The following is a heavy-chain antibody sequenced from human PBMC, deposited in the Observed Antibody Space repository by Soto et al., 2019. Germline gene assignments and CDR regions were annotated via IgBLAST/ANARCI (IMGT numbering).Heavy chain of an antibody. J-gene: IGHJ4*02. CDR3: AREGSYSAYNFAHGIQLWSFDF. CDR2: IFSSGST. V-gene: IGHV4-4*07. CDR1: GGSINTFY. Sequence: NPSETLSLTCTVSGGSINTFYWSWVRQPAGKGLEWVGRIFSSGSTSFNPSLESRVAMAGDTSKNHFSLNLSSVTAADMAVYYCAREGSYSAYNFAHGIQLWSFDFWGQGALVTVSS. D-gene: IGHD5-12*01.